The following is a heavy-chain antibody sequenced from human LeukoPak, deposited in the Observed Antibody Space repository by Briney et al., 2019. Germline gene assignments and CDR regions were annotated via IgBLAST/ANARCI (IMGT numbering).Heavy chain of an antibody. CDR1: GYTVTEVA. CDR3: ARVRWELLREYYYYYMDV. J-gene: IGHJ6*03. Sequence: ASVKVSCKVSGYTVTEVAIHWVRQAPGQGLEWMGGIIPIFGTANYAQKFQGRVTITADESTSTAYMELSSLRSEDTAVYYCARVRWELLREYYYYYMDVWGKGTTVTISS. V-gene: IGHV1-69*13. D-gene: IGHD1-26*01. CDR2: IIPIFGTA.